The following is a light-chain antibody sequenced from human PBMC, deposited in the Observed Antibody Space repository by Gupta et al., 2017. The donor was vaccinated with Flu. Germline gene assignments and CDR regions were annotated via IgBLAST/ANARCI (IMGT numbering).Light chain of an antibody. J-gene: IGKJ4*01. CDR3: QQSYSLPLP. V-gene: IGKV1-39*01. Sequence: DIQMTQSPPSLSASVGDTVTFTCRTSQNIGIYLNWYQHKTGEAPRLLISTATNLQSGVPSRFGGGGSWTDFTLTIYTLQSEDFATYYCQQSYSLPLPFGGGTKVE. CDR1: QNIGIY. CDR2: TAT.